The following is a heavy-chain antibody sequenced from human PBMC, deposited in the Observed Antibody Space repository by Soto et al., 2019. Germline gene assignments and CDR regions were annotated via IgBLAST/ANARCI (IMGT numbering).Heavy chain of an antibody. D-gene: IGHD3-16*02. CDR2: IYYSGST. CDR1: GGSISSSSYY. V-gene: IGHV4-39*01. J-gene: IGHJ4*02. CDR3: ARHGFGYDYIWGSYRIDY. Sequence: QLQLQESGPGLVKPSETLSLTCTVSGGSISSSSYYWGWIRQPPGKGLEWIGSIYYSGSTYYNPSLQSRVTISVDTSKNQFSLTLSSVTAADTAVYYCARHGFGYDYIWGSYRIDYWGQGTLVTVSS.